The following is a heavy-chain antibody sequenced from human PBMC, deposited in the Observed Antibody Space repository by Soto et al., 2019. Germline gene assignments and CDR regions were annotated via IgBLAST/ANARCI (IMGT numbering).Heavy chain of an antibody. CDR1: GFTFSNAW. CDR2: IKSKTDGGTT. V-gene: IGHV3-15*07. CDR3: TTGPQGYYHYGMDV. Sequence: GGSLRLSCAASGFTFSNAWMNWVRQAPGKGLEWVGRIKSKTDGGTTDYAAPVKGRFTISRDDSKNTLYLQMNSLKTEDTAVYYCTTGPQGYYHYGMDVWGQGTTVTVSS. J-gene: IGHJ6*02.